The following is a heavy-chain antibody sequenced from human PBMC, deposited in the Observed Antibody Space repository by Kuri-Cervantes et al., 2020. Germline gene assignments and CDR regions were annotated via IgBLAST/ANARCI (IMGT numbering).Heavy chain of an antibody. J-gene: IGHJ3*02. V-gene: IGHV1-69*05. D-gene: IGHD2-15*01. CDR3: ARAGGGTLDAFDI. CDR2: IIPIFGTA. Sequence: SVKVSCKASGYTFIDYYIHWVRQAPGQGLEWMGGIIPIFGTANYAQKFQGRVTITTDESTSTAYMELSSLRSEDTAVYYCARAGGGTLDAFDIWGQGTMVTVSS. CDR1: GYTFIDYY.